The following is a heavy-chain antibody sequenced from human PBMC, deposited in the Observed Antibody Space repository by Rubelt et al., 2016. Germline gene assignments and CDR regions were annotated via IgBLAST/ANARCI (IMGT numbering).Heavy chain of an antibody. Sequence: QVQLQQWGAGLLKPSETLSLTCAVYGGSFSGYYWSWIRQPPGKGLEWIGEINHSGSTNYNLSLKSRVTISVDTSKNQFSLKLSSVTAADTAVYYCARVYRGGRGSYYEVDYWGQGTLVTVSS. V-gene: IGHV4-34*01. CDR1: GGSFSGYY. CDR2: INHSGST. J-gene: IGHJ4*02. CDR3: ARVYRGGRGSYYEVDY. D-gene: IGHD1-26*01.